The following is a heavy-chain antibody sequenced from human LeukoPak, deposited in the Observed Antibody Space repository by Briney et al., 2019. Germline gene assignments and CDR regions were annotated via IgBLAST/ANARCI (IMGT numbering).Heavy chain of an antibody. CDR1: GFTLNTFA. CDR3: ARDRLNRAYCGGDCYSAAFDY. Sequence: GGSLKLSGAASGFTLNTFAIHWVRKAPGTGLQWVAVISRDGSKKYYAESVKGRFTISRDNSKNTLYLQMNSLGTEDSAVYYCARDRLNRAYCGGDCYSAAFDYWGQGTLVTVSS. CDR2: ISRDGSKK. V-gene: IGHV3-30-3*01. D-gene: IGHD2-21*02. J-gene: IGHJ4*02.